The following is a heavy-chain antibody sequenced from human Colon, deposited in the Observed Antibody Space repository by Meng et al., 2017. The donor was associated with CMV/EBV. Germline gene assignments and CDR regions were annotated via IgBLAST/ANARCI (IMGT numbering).Heavy chain of an antibody. CDR2: INPSGGTT. V-gene: IGHV1-46*01. D-gene: IGHD6-19*01. Sequence: TASGSTFTSSFMPWVRQAPGQGLEWMGIINPSGGTTTYAQRFQGRVTMTTDTSTSTVYMELSSLTFEDTAVYFCARVTAALAGGFDYWGQGTLVTVSS. CDR1: GSTFTSSF. J-gene: IGHJ4*02. CDR3: ARVTAALAGGFDY.